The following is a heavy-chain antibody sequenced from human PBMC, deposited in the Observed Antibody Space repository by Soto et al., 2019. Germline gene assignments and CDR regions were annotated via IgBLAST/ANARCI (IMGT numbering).Heavy chain of an antibody. D-gene: IGHD5-12*01. CDR2: LYYTGST. J-gene: IGHJ4*02. V-gene: IGHV4-59*01. CDR3: ARDLGDGYHFDY. CDR1: GGSISSYY. Sequence: SETLSLTCTFSGGSISSYYWSWIRQPPGKGLEFIGYLYYTGSTNYNPSFKSRVTISLDTSKNQFSLKLSSVTAADTAVYYCARDLGDGYHFDYWGQGTLVTVSS.